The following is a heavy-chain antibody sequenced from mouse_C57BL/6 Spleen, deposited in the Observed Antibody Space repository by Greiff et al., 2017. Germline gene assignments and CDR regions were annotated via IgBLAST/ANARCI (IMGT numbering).Heavy chain of an antibody. CDR1: GFTFSDAW. D-gene: IGHD1-1*01. Sequence: DVQLQESGGGLVQPGGSMKLSCAASGFTFSDAWMDWVRQSPEKGLEWVAEIRNKANNHATYYAESVKGRFTISRDDSKSSVYLQMNSLRAEDTGIYYCTRGTTVVAPGFAYWGQGTLVTVSA. J-gene: IGHJ3*01. V-gene: IGHV6-6*01. CDR2: IRNKANNHAT. CDR3: TRGTTVVAPGFAY.